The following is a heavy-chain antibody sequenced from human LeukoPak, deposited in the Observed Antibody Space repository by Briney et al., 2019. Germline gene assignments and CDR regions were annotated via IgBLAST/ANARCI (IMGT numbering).Heavy chain of an antibody. CDR3: AKEWRSDYYYMDV. D-gene: IGHD5-24*01. CDR2: ISSSSSYI. Sequence: PGGSLRLSCAASGSTFSSYSMNWVRQAPGKGLEWVSSISSSSSYIYYADSVKGRFTISRDNAKNSLYLQMNSLRAEDTAVYYCAKEWRSDYYYMDVWGKGTTVTVSS. V-gene: IGHV3-21*01. CDR1: GSTFSSYS. J-gene: IGHJ6*03.